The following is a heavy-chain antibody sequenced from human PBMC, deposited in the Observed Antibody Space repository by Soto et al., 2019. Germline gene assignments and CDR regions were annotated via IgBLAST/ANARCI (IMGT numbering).Heavy chain of an antibody. J-gene: IGHJ4*02. CDR1: GGTFSSYA. CDR2: IIPIFGTA. CDR3: ARGRITIFGVVRGIYFDY. V-gene: IGHV1-69*06. D-gene: IGHD3-3*01. Sequence: RASVKVSCKASGGTFSSYAISWVRQAPGQGLEWMGGIIPIFGTANYAQKFQGRVTITADKSTSTAYMELSSLRSEDTAVYYCARGRITIFGVVRGIYFDYWGQGTLVTVSS.